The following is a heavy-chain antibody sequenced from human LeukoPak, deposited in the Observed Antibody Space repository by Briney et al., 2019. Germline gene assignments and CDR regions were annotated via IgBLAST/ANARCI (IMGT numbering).Heavy chain of an antibody. D-gene: IGHD6-19*01. J-gene: IGHJ4*02. CDR3: ARTVAGTWYFDY. V-gene: IGHV3-21*01. CDR2: ISSSSSYI. Sequence: GGSLRLSCAASGFTFSSYSMNWVRQAPGKGLEWVSSISSSSSYIYYADSVKGRFTISRDNAKNSLYLQMNSLRAEDTAVYYCARTVAGTWYFDYWGQGTLVTVSS. CDR1: GFTFSSYS.